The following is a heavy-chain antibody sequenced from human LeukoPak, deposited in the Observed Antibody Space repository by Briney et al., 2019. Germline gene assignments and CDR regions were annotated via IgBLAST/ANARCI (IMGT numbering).Heavy chain of an antibody. Sequence: GGSLRLSCAASGFTFSSYAMHWVRQAPGKGLEWVAVISYDGSNKYYADSVKGRFTISRDNSKNTLYLQMNSLRAEDTAVYYCARESPFLGYCSGGSCEDAFDIWGQGTMVTVSS. J-gene: IGHJ3*02. D-gene: IGHD2-15*01. CDR2: ISYDGSNK. V-gene: IGHV3-30*04. CDR3: ARESPFLGYCSGGSCEDAFDI. CDR1: GFTFSSYA.